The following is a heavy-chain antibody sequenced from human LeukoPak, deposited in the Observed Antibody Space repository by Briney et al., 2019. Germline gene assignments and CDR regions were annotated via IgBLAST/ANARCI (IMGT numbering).Heavy chain of an antibody. Sequence: PSETLSLTCAVYGGSFSGYYWSWIRQPPGKGLEWIGEINHSGSTNYNPSLKSRVTISVDTSKNQFSLKLSSVTAADTAVYYCARQGRYYDSSGYYGQQFDYWGQGALVTVSS. CDR2: INHSGST. CDR1: GGSFSGYY. CDR3: ARQGRYYDSSGYYGQQFDY. V-gene: IGHV4-34*01. J-gene: IGHJ4*02. D-gene: IGHD3-22*01.